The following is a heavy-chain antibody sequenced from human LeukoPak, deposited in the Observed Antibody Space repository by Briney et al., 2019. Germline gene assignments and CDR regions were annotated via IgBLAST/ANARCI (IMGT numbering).Heavy chain of an antibody. CDR1: GFTFSSYA. Sequence: GGSLRLSCAASGFTFSSYAMSWIRQAPGKGLELVSAISGSGGSTYYADSVKGRFTISGDNSKNTLYLQMNSLRAEDTAVYYCAKAVLWFGESYFDYWGQGTLVTVSS. J-gene: IGHJ4*02. D-gene: IGHD3-10*01. CDR3: AKAVLWFGESYFDY. V-gene: IGHV3-23*01. CDR2: ISGSGGST.